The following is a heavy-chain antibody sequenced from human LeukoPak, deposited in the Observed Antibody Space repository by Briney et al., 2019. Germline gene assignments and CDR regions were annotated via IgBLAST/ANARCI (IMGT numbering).Heavy chain of an antibody. V-gene: IGHV4-39*01. D-gene: IGHD2-15*01. J-gene: IGHJ4*02. CDR3: ARQGSAYYFDF. Sequence: SETLSLTCTVSGGSISSSSYYWGWIRQSPGKELQWIASVYYSGRTNYSPSLKSQVTISVDTSEKQFSLQLNSVTAADTAVYYCARQGSAYYFDFWGQGLLVTVSS. CDR1: GGSISSSSYY. CDR2: VYYSGRT.